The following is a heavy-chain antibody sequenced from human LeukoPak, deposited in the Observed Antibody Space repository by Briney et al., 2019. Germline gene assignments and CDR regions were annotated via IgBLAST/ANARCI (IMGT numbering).Heavy chain of an antibody. CDR2: IIYDGSKK. D-gene: IGHD3-10*01. CDR1: GSTFSSYA. J-gene: IGHJ4*02. CDR3: ARDQVGAGGDY. V-gene: IGHV3-33*01. Sequence: GGSLRLSCAASGSTFSSYAMHWVRQAPDKGLEWVAVIIYDGSKKFYADSVKGRFTISRDNSKNTMNLQMDSLRVEDTAVYYCARDQVGAGGDYWGQGTQVTVSS.